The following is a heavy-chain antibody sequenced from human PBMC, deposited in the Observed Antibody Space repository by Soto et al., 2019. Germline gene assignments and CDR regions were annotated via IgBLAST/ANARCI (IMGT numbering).Heavy chain of an antibody. J-gene: IGHJ4*02. CDR2: IIPIFGTA. Sequence: PVKVSCKASGDTFSSYAISWVRQAHGQGLEWMGGIIPIFGTANYAQKFQGRVTITADESTSTAYMDLRSLRLEVTAVYYCARLPVGRACDFWRGQYYFGYWGQGPLGTVSS. V-gene: IGHV1-69*13. CDR3: ARLPVGRACDFWRGQYYFGY. CDR1: GDTFSSYA. D-gene: IGHD3-3*01.